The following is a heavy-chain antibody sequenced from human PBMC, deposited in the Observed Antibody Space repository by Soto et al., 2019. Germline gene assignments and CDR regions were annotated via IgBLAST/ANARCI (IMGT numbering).Heavy chain of an antibody. V-gene: IGHV3-30*18. CDR3: VKDTLGGMTPVFMPGPD. D-gene: IGHD2-2*01. CDR1: GLTFSTYG. J-gene: IGHJ4*02. CDR2: ISNDVRNI. Sequence: GGSLRLSCADSGLTFSTYGFHWVRQAPGKGLEWVAVISNDVRNIHYAESVKGRFTISRDNSKNTLYLQMNSLRPNDTAVYYCVKDTLGGMTPVFMPGPDWGQGTLVTVSS.